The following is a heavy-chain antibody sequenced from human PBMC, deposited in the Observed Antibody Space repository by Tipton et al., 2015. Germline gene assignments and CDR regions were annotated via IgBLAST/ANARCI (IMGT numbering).Heavy chain of an antibody. CDR1: GGSISSSSYY. Sequence: TLSLTCTVSGGSISSSSYYWGWIRQPPGKGLEWIGNIYYSGGTYYNPSLKSRVTISVDTSKNQFSLKLTSVTAADTAVYYCASPRGDYDSSGYSFDYWGQGTLVTVSS. CDR3: ASPRGDYDSSGYSFDY. D-gene: IGHD3-22*01. CDR2: IYYSGGT. V-gene: IGHV4-39*01. J-gene: IGHJ4*02.